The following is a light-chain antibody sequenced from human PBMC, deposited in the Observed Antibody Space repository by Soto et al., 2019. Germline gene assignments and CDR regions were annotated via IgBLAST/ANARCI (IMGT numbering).Light chain of an antibody. CDR2: ATS. Sequence: ETLMTQSPGTLSVSPGERVTLSCRASQSIGSHLAWYQQIPGQTPRLIMYATSVRATGVPARFSGSGSETEFTLTISSLQSEDFVVYYCQQYQDWPPITFGQGTKLEIK. CDR3: QQYQDWPPIT. CDR1: QSIGSH. J-gene: IGKJ2*01. V-gene: IGKV3-15*01.